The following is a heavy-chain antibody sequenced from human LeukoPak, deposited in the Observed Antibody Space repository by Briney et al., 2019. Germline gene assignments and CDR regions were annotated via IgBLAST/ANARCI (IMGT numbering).Heavy chain of an antibody. CDR2: INIDESSA. J-gene: IGHJ6*03. Sequence: PGGSLRLSCAASGFTFSSYWMHWVRQAPGKGLVWVSRINIDESSASYADSVKGRFTISRDNAKNTLYLQMNSLRAEDTAVYYCARDYYDSSGYYYYYYYYMDVWGKGTTVTVSS. V-gene: IGHV3-74*01. D-gene: IGHD3-22*01. CDR1: GFTFSSYW. CDR3: ARDYYDSSGYYYYYYYYMDV.